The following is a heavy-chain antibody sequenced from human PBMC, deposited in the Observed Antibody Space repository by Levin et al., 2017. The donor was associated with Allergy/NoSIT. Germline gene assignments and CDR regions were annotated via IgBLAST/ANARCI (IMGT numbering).Heavy chain of an antibody. V-gene: IGHV4-59*08. D-gene: IGHD4-23*01. J-gene: IGHJ5*02. CDR2: ISYAGIT. Sequence: SKTLSLTCTISDGSINNNYWSWIRQSPGKGLEWIGYISYAGITAYSPSLKSRLSMSVDTAKNQFSLNLSSVTAADTAVYFCARHIKRTEGGNYLFDPWGQGTLVTVSS. CDR1: DGSINNNY. CDR3: ARHIKRTEGGNYLFDP.